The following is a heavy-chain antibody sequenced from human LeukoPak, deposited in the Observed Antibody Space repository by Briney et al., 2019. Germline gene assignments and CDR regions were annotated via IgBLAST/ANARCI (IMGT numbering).Heavy chain of an antibody. J-gene: IGHJ3*02. D-gene: IGHD4-17*01. CDR1: GGTFSSYA. CDR3: ALTLYGDYDLNACDI. Sequence: SVKVSCKASGGTFSSYAISWVRQAPGQGLEWMGGIIPIFGTANYAQKFQGRVTITADESTSTAYMELSSLRSEDTAVYYCALTLYGDYDLNACDIWGQGTMVTVSS. V-gene: IGHV1-69*13. CDR2: IIPIFGTA.